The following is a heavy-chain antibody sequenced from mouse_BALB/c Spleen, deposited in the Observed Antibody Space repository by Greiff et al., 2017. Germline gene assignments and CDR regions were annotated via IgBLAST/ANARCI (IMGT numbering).Heavy chain of an antibody. D-gene: IGHD1-1*01. Sequence: QVQLQQSGAELVMPGASVKMSCKASGYTFTDYWMHWVKQRPGQGLEWIGAIDTSDSYTSYNQKFKGKATLTVDESSSTAYMQLSSLTSEDSAVYYCARAGYGSSPYAMDYWGQGTSVTVSS. J-gene: IGHJ4*01. V-gene: IGHV1-69*01. CDR1: GYTFTDYW. CDR2: IDTSDSYT. CDR3: ARAGYGSSPYAMDY.